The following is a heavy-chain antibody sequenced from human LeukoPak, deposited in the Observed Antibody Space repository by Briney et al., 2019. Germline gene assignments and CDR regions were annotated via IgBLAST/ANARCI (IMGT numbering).Heavy chain of an antibody. J-gene: IGHJ4*02. CDR3: ARADGGGATAY. D-gene: IGHD1-26*01. CDR1: GCTFTSYD. V-gene: IGHV1-8*01. Sequence: ASVKVSCKASGCTFTSYDINWVRQATGQGLEWMGWMNPNSGNTGYAQKFQGRVAMARSTSISTAYMELSSLRSEDTAVYYCARADGGGATAYWGQGTLVTVSS. CDR2: MNPNSGNT.